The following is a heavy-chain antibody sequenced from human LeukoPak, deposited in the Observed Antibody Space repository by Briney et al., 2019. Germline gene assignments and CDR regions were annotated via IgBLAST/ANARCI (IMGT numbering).Heavy chain of an antibody. V-gene: IGHV3-30*04. CDR2: VLSDGSDQ. CDR3: ARSFRAIAAADN. J-gene: IGHJ4*02. D-gene: IGHD6-13*01. CDR1: GFTFNTYA. Sequence: GGSLRLSCAASGFTFNTYAMKWVRQAPGKGLEWLAVVLSDGSDQYYADSVQGRFSVSRDNSKNTLYLQMNSLRADDTAVYYCARSFRAIAAADNWGQGTLVTVSS.